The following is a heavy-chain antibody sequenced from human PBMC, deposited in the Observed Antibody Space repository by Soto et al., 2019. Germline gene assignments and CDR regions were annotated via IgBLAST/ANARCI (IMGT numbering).Heavy chain of an antibody. CDR3: ARTMVRGIDDAFDI. CDR1: GYIFTNNW. J-gene: IGHJ3*02. V-gene: IGHV5-51*01. CDR2: IYGGDSAT. Sequence: GESLKISCKGSGYIFTNNWIAWVRQMPGKGLEWMGIIYGGDSATRYRPSFQGQVTISADKSISTAYLQWSSLKASDTAMYYCARTMVRGIDDAFDIWGQGTMVTVSS. D-gene: IGHD3-10*01.